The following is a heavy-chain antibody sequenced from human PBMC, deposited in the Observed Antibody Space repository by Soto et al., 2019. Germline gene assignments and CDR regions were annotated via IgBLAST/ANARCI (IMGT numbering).Heavy chain of an antibody. D-gene: IGHD3-16*02. CDR1: GFSLSTSGVG. Sequence: QITLKESGPTLVKPTQTLTLTCTFSGFSLSTSGVGVGWIRQPPGKALEWLALIYWDDDKRYSPSLKSRLTITKDTSKNQVVLTMTNMDPVDTATYYCAHRGVWGSYRPKSKNNWFDPWGQGTLVTVSS. V-gene: IGHV2-5*02. CDR2: IYWDDDK. CDR3: AHRGVWGSYRPKSKNNWFDP. J-gene: IGHJ5*02.